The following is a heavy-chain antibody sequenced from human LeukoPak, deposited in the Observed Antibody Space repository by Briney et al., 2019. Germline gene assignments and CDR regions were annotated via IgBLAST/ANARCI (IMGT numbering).Heavy chain of an antibody. CDR3: ARGLPTYYYDSSGYYRRHGYFQH. CDR1: GGSFSGYY. CDR2: INHSGST. J-gene: IGHJ1*01. D-gene: IGHD3-22*01. Sequence: SETLSLTCAVYGGSFSGYYWSWIRQPPGQGLEWIGEINHSGSTNYNPSLKSRVTISVDTSKNQFSLKLSSVTAADTAVYYCARGLPTYYYDSSGYYRRHGYFQHWGQGTLVTVSS. V-gene: IGHV4-34*01.